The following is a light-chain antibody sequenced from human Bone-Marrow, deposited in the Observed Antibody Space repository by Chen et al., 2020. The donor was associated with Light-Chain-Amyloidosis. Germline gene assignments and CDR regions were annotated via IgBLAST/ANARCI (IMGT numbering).Light chain of an antibody. CDR2: DDS. J-gene: IGLJ3*02. CDR3: QVWDRSSDRPV. CDR1: NIGSTS. Sequence: YVLTQPSSVSVAPGQTATIACGGNNIGSTSVHWYQQTPGQAPLMVVYDDSERPSGIPERLSGSNSGNTDTLTISRVEAGDEADYYCQVWDRSSDRPVFGGGTKLTVL. V-gene: IGLV3-21*02.